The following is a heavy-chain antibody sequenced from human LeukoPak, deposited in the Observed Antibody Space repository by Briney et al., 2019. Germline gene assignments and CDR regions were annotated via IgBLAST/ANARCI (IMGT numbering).Heavy chain of an antibody. D-gene: IGHD3-22*01. CDR1: GFTFSNYN. J-gene: IGHJ4*02. CDR2: ISRSSSSI. V-gene: IGHV3-48*01. Sequence: GRSLRLSCAASGFTFSNYNMNWVRQAPGKGLEWVSYISRSSSSIYYADSVKGRFTISRDNSKNTLYLQMNSLRAEDTAVYYCAKEPHNYYDSSGYYNYFDYWGQGTLVTVSS. CDR3: AKEPHNYYDSSGYYNYFDY.